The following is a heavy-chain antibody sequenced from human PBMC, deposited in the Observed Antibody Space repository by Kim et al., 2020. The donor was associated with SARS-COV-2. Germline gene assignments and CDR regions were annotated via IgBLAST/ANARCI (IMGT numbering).Heavy chain of an antibody. V-gene: IGHV3-21*01. CDR2: I. CDR3: ARDSIEGAGNC. Sequence: IYYADSVKGRFTISRDNAKNSLYLQMNSLRAEDTAVYYCARDSIEGAGNCWGQGTLVTVSS. J-gene: IGHJ4*02. D-gene: IGHD1-26*01.